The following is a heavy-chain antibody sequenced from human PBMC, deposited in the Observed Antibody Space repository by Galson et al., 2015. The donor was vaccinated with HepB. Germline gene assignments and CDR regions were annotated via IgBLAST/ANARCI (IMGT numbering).Heavy chain of an antibody. CDR3: ARDGGRTYYYGSGLS. V-gene: IGHV1-46*01. CDR2: INPSGGST. CDR1: GYTFTSYY. J-gene: IGHJ5*02. Sequence: SVKVSCKASGYTFTSYYMHWVRQAPGQGLEWMGIINPSGGSTSYAQKFQGRVAMTRDTSTSTVYMELSSLRSEDTAVYYCARDGGRTYYYGSGLSWGQGTLVTVSS. D-gene: IGHD3-10*01.